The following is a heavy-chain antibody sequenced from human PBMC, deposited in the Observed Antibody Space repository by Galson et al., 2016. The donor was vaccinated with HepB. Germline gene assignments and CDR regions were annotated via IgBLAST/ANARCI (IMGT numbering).Heavy chain of an antibody. CDR1: GGTFSSYT. CDR2: IIPIFGTT. V-gene: IGHV1-69*13. Sequence: SVKVSCKASGGTFSSYTISWVRQAPGQGLEWMGGIIPIFGTTNYAQKFQGRVTVTADESSSTAYMDLTSLTSEDTAVYYCAQFCSTTSGYEAGYYPGMDVWGQGTTVTVSS. D-gene: IGHD2-2*01. CDR3: AQFCSTTSGYEAGYYPGMDV. J-gene: IGHJ6*02.